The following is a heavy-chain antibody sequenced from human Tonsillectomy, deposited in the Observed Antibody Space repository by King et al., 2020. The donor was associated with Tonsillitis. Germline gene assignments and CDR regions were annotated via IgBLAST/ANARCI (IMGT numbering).Heavy chain of an antibody. CDR2: ITTSGNTE. CDR3: AREYYYYMDV. CDR1: GFTFSSYA. J-gene: IGHJ6*03. V-gene: IGHV3-48*03. Sequence: VQLVESGGGLVQPGGSLRLSCAASGFTFSSYAINWVRQAPGRGLEWISYITTSGNTEYNADSLKGRFTISRDDAKNSLYLQMNSLRPEDTGVYYCAREYYYYMDVWGKGTTVTVSS.